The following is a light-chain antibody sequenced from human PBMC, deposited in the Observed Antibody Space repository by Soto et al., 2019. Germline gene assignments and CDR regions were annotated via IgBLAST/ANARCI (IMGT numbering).Light chain of an antibody. J-gene: IGKJ4*01. CDR2: HAS. CDR3: QQYGDSLLT. Sequence: ENVLTQSPGTLSLSPGERATLSCRASQSISNSYLAWYQQKPGQTPSLLIYHASNRATGIPDRFSGSGYGTDFTLTISRLEPEDFAVYYCQQYGDSLLTFGGGTKVEIK. V-gene: IGKV3-20*01. CDR1: QSISNSY.